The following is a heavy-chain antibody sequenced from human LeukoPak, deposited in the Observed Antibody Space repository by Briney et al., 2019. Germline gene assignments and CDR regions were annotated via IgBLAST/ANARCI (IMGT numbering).Heavy chain of an antibody. Sequence: ASVKVSCKASGYTLTAYYLHWVRQAPGQGLEWMGRINPNSGGTTYAQKLQGRVTMTTDTSTSTAYMELRSLRSDDTAVYYCARVYYYDPDAFDIWGQGTMVTVSS. CDR3: ARVYYYDPDAFDI. D-gene: IGHD3-22*01. J-gene: IGHJ3*02. CDR2: INPNSGGT. V-gene: IGHV1-2*06. CDR1: GYTLTAYY.